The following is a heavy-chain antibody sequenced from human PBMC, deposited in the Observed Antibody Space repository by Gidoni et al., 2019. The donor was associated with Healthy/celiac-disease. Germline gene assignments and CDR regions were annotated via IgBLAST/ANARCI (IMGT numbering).Heavy chain of an antibody. V-gene: IGHV5-51*01. CDR1: GYRFTSYW. D-gene: IGHD2-2*02. CDR3: ARKGNCSSTSCYTLDY. J-gene: IGHJ4*02. Sequence: EVQLVQAGAEVKKPGESLKIPRKGSGYRFTSYWIAWVRQMPGKGLEWMGIIFPGDSDTRYSPSFQGQVTISADTSISTAYLQWSSLKAADTAVYYCARKGNCSSTSCYTLDYWGQGTLVTVSS. CDR2: IFPGDSDT.